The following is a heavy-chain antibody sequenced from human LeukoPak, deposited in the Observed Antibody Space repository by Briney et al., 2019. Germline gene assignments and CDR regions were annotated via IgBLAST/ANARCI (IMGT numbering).Heavy chain of an antibody. CDR2: VNAGNGNT. CDR1: GYTFTNYP. V-gene: IGHV1-3*01. D-gene: IGHD3-9*01. CDR3: ARDIDYNIDY. Sequence: ASVKVSCKASGYTFTNYPMHWVRQAPGQRLEWMGWVNAGNGNTKYSQKFQGRVTITRDTSASTAYMELRSLRSDDTAVIYCARDIDYNIDYWGQGTLVTVSS. J-gene: IGHJ4*02.